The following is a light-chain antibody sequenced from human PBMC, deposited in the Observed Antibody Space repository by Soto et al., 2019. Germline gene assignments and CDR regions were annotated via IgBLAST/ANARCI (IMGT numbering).Light chain of an antibody. CDR2: ADS. CDR3: QVWDSGRDQLWEV. V-gene: IGLV3-21*02. CDR1: NNGRRS. Sequence: SYELTQPPSVSVAPGQTARITCGGNNNGRRSVHWYQQKPGQGPVLVGYADSDRPSGIPERFSGSNSGNTATLTISRVEAGDEADYYCQVWDSGRDQLWEVFVTGTKVTVL. J-gene: IGLJ1*01.